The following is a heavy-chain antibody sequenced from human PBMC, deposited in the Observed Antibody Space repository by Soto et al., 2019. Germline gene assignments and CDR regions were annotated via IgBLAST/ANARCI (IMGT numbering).Heavy chain of an antibody. J-gene: IGHJ4*02. CDR2: ISSGNSYT. CDR3: ARVDY. V-gene: IGHV3-21*01. Sequence: GGSLRLACGASGFTFSRVGMNWGRQVPKKGLAWVESISSGNSYTWYADSVKGRFIISRDNAQNSLFLQVNTLRPEDTAMYYWARVDYRGPGNQATASS. CDR1: GFTFSRVG.